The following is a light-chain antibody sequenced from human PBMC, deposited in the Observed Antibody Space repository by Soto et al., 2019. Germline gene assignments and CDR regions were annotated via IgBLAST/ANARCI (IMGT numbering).Light chain of an antibody. CDR1: SSNIERNT. CDR3: AAWDDSLNAQFV. CDR2: GTN. J-gene: IGLJ1*01. Sequence: QPVLTQPPSASGTPGQRVTISCSGSSSNIERNTVNWYQQLPGAAPKLLIYGTNHRPSGVPDRFSGSKSGTSGSLAISGLRSEDEADYYCAAWDDSLNAQFVFGTGTKVTVL. V-gene: IGLV1-44*01.